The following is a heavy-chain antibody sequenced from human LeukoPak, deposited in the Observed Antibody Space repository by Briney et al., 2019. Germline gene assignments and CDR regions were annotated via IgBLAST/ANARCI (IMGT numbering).Heavy chain of an antibody. V-gene: IGHV3-23*01. D-gene: IGHD3-22*01. J-gene: IGHJ4*02. CDR3: AKYRPNYFGTNGHYYRRDGDF. CDR1: EFTFSIYA. CDR2: ITSTGEST. Sequence: PGGSLRLSCAASEFTFSIYAMSWVRQAPGRGLEWVASITSTGESTWYAGSVKGRFTISRDNSKYTVYLQMNSLRAEDTAIYYCAKYRPNYFGTNGHYYRRDGDFWGQGTLVTVSS.